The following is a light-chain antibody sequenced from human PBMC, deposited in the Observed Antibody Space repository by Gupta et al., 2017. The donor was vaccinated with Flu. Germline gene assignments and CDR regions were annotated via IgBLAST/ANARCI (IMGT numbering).Light chain of an antibody. Sequence: VTISCSGANKDVGGDNYVSWYQQHPGEVPKLSIYGVTQRPSGVPARFSGSKAGNTAYLSVTDLQPEDEADYYGSSYSGSNDLWVCGGGTKLTVL. V-gene: IGLV2-8*01. CDR3: SSYSGSNDLWV. J-gene: IGLJ3*02. CDR2: GVT. CDR1: NKDVGGDNY.